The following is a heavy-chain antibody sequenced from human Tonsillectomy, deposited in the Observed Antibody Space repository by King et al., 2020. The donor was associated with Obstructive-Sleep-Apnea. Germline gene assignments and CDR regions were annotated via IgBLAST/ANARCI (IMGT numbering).Heavy chain of an antibody. J-gene: IGHJ4*02. Sequence: VQLVESGGGLVKPGGALRLSCAASGFTFSDYYMSWIRQAPGKGLEWISYIGSTGTTIYYADSVRGRFTIYRDNAKNSLFLQLNNVRADDTAIYYCARMEATVVRLYFDYWRRRMLVTVSS. CDR2: IGSTGTTI. CDR1: GFTFSDYY. CDR3: ARMEATVVRLYFDY. V-gene: IGHV3-11*01. D-gene: IGHD4-23*01.